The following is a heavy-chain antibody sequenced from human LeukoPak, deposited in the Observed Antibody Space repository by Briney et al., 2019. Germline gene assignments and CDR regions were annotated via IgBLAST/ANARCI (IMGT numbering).Heavy chain of an antibody. V-gene: IGHV4-59*12. CDR2: IYYSGST. D-gene: IGHD5-12*01. J-gene: IGHJ4*02. Sequence: SETLSLTCTVSGGSISSYYWSWIRQPPGKGLEWVGYIYYSGSTNYNPSLKSRVTISVDTSKNQFSLKLSSVTAADTAVYYCARKGLGGYTGTHAYWGRGTLVTVSS. CDR1: GGSISSYY. CDR3: ARKGLGGYTGTHAY.